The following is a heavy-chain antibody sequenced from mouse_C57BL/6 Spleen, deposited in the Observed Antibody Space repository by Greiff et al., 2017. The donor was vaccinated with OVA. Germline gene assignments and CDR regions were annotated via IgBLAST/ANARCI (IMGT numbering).Heavy chain of an antibody. V-gene: IGHV1-18*01. CDR1: GYTFTDYN. CDR3: ARRSYDGSSPGFDY. CDR2: INPNNGGT. J-gene: IGHJ2*01. Sequence: VQLQQSGPELVKPGASVKIPCKASGYTFTDYNMDWVKQSHGKSLEWIGDINPNNGGTIYNQKFKGKATLNVDKSSSTAYMELRSLTSEDTAVYYCARRSYDGSSPGFDYWGQGTTLTVSS. D-gene: IGHD1-1*01.